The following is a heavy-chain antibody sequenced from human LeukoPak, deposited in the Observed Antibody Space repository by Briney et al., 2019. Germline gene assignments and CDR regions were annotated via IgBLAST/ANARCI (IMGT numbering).Heavy chain of an antibody. CDR3: ARHLHSSSWYSFDY. D-gene: IGHD6-13*01. Sequence: PSETLSLTCTVSGYSISSDYYWGWIRQPPGKGLEWIGSIYYSGSTYYNPSLKSRVTISVDTSKNQFSLKLSSVTAADTAVYYCARHLHSSSWYSFDYWGQGTLVTVSS. V-gene: IGHV4-38-2*02. J-gene: IGHJ4*02. CDR2: IYYSGST. CDR1: GYSISSDYY.